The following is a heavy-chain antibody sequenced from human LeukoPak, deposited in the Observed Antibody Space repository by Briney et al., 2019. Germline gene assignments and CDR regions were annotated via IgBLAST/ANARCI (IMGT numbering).Heavy chain of an antibody. D-gene: IGHD3-3*01. CDR2: IKRKTDGGTT. J-gene: IGHJ4*02. CDR1: GFTFSNAW. Sequence: GGSLRLSCAASGFTFSNAWMSWVRQAPGKGLEWVGRIKRKTDGGTTDYAAPVKGRFTISRDGSKNTVYLQMNSLKTEDTAVYYCTTDPLLRIQRGVDYWGQGTLVTVSS. CDR3: TTDPLLRIQRGVDY. V-gene: IGHV3-15*01.